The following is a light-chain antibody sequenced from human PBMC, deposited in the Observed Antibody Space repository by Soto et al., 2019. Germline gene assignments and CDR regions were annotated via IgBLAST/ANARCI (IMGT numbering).Light chain of an antibody. CDR3: HVWDSSRDHVV. V-gene: IGLV3-21*04. J-gene: IGLJ3*02. CDR2: YDT. CDR1: NIGGKT. Sequence: YELTQPPSVSVAPGKTASITCGGNNIGGKTVHWFQQKPGQAPVVVLYYDTHRPSGIPERFSGSNSGNTATLTISRVEAGDEADYYCHVWDSSRDHVVFGGGTKLTVL.